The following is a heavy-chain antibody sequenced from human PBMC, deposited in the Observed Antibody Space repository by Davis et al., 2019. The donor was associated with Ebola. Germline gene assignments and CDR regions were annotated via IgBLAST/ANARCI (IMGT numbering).Heavy chain of an antibody. D-gene: IGHD3-22*01. Sequence: GGSLRLSCAGSGFTFGDSAMHWVRQAPGKGLEWVSGISWNSDSIVYADSVKGRFTISRDNSKNTVYLQMNNLRAEDTAVYYCARELSAFSGYYVWGQGTLVTVS. CDR1: GFTFGDSA. CDR2: ISWNSDSI. V-gene: IGHV3-9*01. CDR3: ARELSAFSGYYV. J-gene: IGHJ4*02.